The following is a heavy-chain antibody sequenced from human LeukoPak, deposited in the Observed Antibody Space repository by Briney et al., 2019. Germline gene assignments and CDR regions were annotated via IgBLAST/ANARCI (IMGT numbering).Heavy chain of an antibody. CDR1: GGSISSSTFY. D-gene: IGHD1-26*01. Sequence: PSETLSLTCTVSGGSISSSTFYWGWIRQPPGKGLEWIGNIYYSGSTYYNPSLKSRVTISVDTSKNQFSLKLSSVTAADTAVYYCARDPALVGATPFDYWGQGTLVTVPS. CDR2: IYYSGST. J-gene: IGHJ4*02. V-gene: IGHV4-39*07. CDR3: ARDPALVGATPFDY.